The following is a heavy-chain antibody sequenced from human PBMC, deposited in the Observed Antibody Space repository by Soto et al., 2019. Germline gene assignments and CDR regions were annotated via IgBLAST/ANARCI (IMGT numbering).Heavy chain of an antibody. CDR1: GFTVSSNY. D-gene: IGHD3-3*02. V-gene: IGHV3-53*04. CDR2: IYTGGST. J-gene: IGHJ4*02. CDR3: ARGISPLFDY. Sequence: VGSLRLSCAASGFTVSSNYMTWVRQAPGKGLEWVSVIYTGGSTYYADSVKGRFTISRHNSKNTLYLQMDSLRAEDTAVYYCARGISPLFDYWGQGILVTVSS.